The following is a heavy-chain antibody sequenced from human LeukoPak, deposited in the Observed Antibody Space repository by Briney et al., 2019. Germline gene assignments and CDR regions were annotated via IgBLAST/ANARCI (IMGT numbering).Heavy chain of an antibody. CDR3: ARARESVRGVIYFDY. CDR2: IWYDGSNK. Sequence: GGSLRLSCAASGFTFSSYGMHWVRQAPGKGLEWVAVIWYDGSNKYYADSVKGRFTISRDNSKNTLYLQMNSLRAEDTAVYYCARARESVRGVIYFDYWGQGTLVTVSS. CDR1: GFTFSSYG. D-gene: IGHD3-10*02. V-gene: IGHV3-33*01. J-gene: IGHJ4*02.